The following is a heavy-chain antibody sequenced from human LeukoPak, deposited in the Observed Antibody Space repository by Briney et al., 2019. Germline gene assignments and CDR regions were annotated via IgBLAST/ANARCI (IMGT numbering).Heavy chain of an antibody. CDR2: VYTSGST. Sequence: SETLSLTCSASGGSISSYYWTWIRQPAGKGLEWIGRVYTSGSTKFNSSLKSRVTMSVDTSKNQFSLKLSSVTAADTAVYYCARRYCSGNNRYFDYWGQGTLVTVSS. J-gene: IGHJ4*02. D-gene: IGHD2-15*01. V-gene: IGHV4-4*07. CDR1: GGSISSYY. CDR3: ARRYCSGNNRYFDY.